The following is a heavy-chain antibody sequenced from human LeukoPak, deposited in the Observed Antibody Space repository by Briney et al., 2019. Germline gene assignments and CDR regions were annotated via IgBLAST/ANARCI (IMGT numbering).Heavy chain of an antibody. CDR3: ARGRSNYYGMDV. CDR2: IYYNGNT. D-gene: IGHD1-26*01. J-gene: IGHJ6*02. Sequence: SETLSLTCSVSDGSINSYYWNWIRRPPGKGLEWIGYIYYNGNTNYSPSLKSRVTMSVDTSKNLFSLKVSSVTAADTAVYYCARGRSNYYGMDVWGQGTTVAVSS. V-gene: IGHV4-59*01. CDR1: DGSINSYY.